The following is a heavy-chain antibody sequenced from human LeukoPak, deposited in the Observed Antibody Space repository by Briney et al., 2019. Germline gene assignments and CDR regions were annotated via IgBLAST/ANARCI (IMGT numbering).Heavy chain of an antibody. J-gene: IGHJ4*02. CDR1: GGSISSGDYY. CDR3: ARSLHSSGWPSYFDY. CDR2: IYYSGST. D-gene: IGHD6-19*01. Sequence: SETLSLTCTVSGGSISSGDYYWSWIRQPPGKGLEWIGYIYYSGSTYYNPSLKSRVTISVDTSKNQFSLKLNSVTAADTAVYYCARSLHSSGWPSYFDYWGQGTLVTVSS. V-gene: IGHV4-30-4*01.